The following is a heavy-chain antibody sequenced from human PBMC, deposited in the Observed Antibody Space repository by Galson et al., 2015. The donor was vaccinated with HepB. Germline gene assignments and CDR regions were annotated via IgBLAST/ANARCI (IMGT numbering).Heavy chain of an antibody. J-gene: IGHJ4*02. CDR1: GGNFSNSA. CDR3: ARDRQHYYDTSGYSGASDY. Sequence: SVKVSCKASGGNFSNSAINWVRQAPGQGLEWMGGIIPGVDIIEYAQKFQGRVTITADKSTSTVYMELTSLRSEDTAVLYCARDRQHYYDTSGYSGASDYWGQGTLVTVSS. V-gene: IGHV1-69*10. CDR2: IIPGVDII. D-gene: IGHD3-22*01.